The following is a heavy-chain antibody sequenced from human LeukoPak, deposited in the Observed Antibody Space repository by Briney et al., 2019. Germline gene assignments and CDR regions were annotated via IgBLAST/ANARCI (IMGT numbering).Heavy chain of an antibody. Sequence: GTSLRLSCAASGFTFSSYAMHWVRQAPGKGLEWVAVISYDGSNKYYADSVKGRFTISRDNSKNTLYLQMNSLRAEDTAVYYCARDESSWHIAPFDYWGQGTLVTVSS. D-gene: IGHD2-21*01. CDR3: ARDESSWHIAPFDY. CDR2: ISYDGSNK. V-gene: IGHV3-30-3*01. J-gene: IGHJ4*02. CDR1: GFTFSSYA.